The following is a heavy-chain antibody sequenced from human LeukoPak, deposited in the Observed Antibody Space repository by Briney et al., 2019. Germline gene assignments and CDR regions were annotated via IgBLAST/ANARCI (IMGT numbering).Heavy chain of an antibody. CDR3: ARDVGARLPGV. V-gene: IGHV4-4*02. CDR1: GDSISSNNW. CDR2: MYHSGNT. D-gene: IGHD6-6*01. J-gene: IGHJ4*02. Sequence: TSETLSLTCDVSGDSISSNNWWSWVRQPPGKGLEWIGEMYHSGNTNYNPSLKSRVTISVDKSKNQFSLRLTSVTAADTAVYYCARDVGARLPGVWGQGTLVTVSS.